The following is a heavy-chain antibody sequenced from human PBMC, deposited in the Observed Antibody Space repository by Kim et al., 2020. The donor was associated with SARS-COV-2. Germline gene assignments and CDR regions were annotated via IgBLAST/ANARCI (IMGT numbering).Heavy chain of an antibody. Sequence: SETLSLTCTVSGDSVVPGCCFWVWIRPPPGQGLEWFGCIHYGMNTYPTPPLQSPVTISADSSQHPFSLATTSAAAAATAFYFCVFRPSSGFCLFGQDLWG. CDR2: IHYGMNT. V-gene: IGHV4-39*01. CDR1: GDSVVPGCCF. J-gene: IGHJ6*01. CDR3: VFRPSSGFCLFGQDL. D-gene: IGHD3-3*01.